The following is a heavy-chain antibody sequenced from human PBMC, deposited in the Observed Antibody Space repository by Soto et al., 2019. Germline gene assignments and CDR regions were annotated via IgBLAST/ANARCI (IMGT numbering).Heavy chain of an antibody. CDR2: VYNSGST. D-gene: IGHD6-19*01. Sequence: SKTLSLTCTVSGFSISTTYWSWVRQSPGKGLEWIGYVYNSGSTSYNPSLKSRVTISVDTSKNQFSLRLRSVTAADTAIYYCARIPYSSASFDYWGQGNLVTASS. J-gene: IGHJ4*02. CDR1: GFSISTTY. V-gene: IGHV4-59*01. CDR3: ARIPYSSASFDY.